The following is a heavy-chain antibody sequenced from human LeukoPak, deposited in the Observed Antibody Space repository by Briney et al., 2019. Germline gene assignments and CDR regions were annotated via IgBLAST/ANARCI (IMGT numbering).Heavy chain of an antibody. CDR3: ARVGMRWTSDY. V-gene: IGHV3-7*01. D-gene: IGHD2-8*01. CDR1: GFTFSSYA. CDR2: IKPDGSEE. J-gene: IGHJ4*02. Sequence: QTGGSLRLSCAASGFTFSSYAMSWVRQAPGKGLEWVANIKPDGSEEFYVDSVKGRFTISRDNSKNTLYLQMSSLRAEDTAVYYCARVGMRWTSDYWGQGTLVTVSS.